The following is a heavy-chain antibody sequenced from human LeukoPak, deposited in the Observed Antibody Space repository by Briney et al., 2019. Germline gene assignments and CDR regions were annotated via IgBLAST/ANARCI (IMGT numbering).Heavy chain of an antibody. CDR2: IKQDGSEK. J-gene: IGHJ4*02. V-gene: IGHV3-7*01. Sequence: GGSLRLSCAASGFTFSSYWMSWVRQAPGKGPEWVANIKQDGSEKYYVDSVKGRFTISRDNAKNSLYLQMNSLRAEDTAVYYCARVMTSSIPDYWGQGTLVTVSS. CDR1: GFTFSSYW. CDR3: ARVMTSSIPDY. D-gene: IGHD2-21*01.